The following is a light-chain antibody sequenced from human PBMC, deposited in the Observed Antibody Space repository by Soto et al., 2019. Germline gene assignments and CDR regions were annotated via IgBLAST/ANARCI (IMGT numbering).Light chain of an antibody. J-gene: IGLJ2*01. V-gene: IGLV8-61*01. CDR3: VLYMGSGIS. CDR1: SGSVSTSYY. CDR2: STN. Sequence: QTVVTQEPSISVSPGRTVTLTCGLSSGSVSTSYYPSWYQQTPGQAPRTLIYSTNTRSSGVPDRFSGSILGNKAALTITGAQADDESDYYCVLYMGSGISFGGGTKLTVL.